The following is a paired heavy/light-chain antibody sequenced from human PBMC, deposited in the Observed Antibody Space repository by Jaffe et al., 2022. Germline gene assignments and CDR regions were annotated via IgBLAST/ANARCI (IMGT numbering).Light chain of an antibody. Sequence: QTVVTQEPSLTVSPGGTVTLTCASSTGAVTSGYYPNWFQQKPGQAPRALIYSTSNKHSWTPARFSGSLLGGKAALTLSGVQPEDEAEYYCLLYYGGAQPYVVFGGGTKLTVL. CDR2: STS. J-gene: IGLJ2*01. V-gene: IGLV7-43*01. CDR1: TGAVTSGYY. CDR3: LLYYGGAQPYVV.
Heavy chain of an antibody. CDR1: GYSISSGYY. CDR3: ASHDYVWGSYRPLGGTFDY. CDR2: IYHSGST. D-gene: IGHD3-16*02. V-gene: IGHV4-38-2*01. J-gene: IGHJ4*02. Sequence: QVQLQESGPGLVKPSETLSLTCAVSGYSISSGYYWGWIRQPPGKGLEWIGSIYHSGSTYYNPSLKSRVTISVDTSKNQFSLKLSSVTAADTAVYYCASHDYVWGSYRPLGGTFDYWGQGTLVTVSS.